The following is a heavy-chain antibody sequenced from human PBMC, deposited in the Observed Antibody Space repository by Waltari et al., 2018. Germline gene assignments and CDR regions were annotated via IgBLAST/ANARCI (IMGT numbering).Heavy chain of an antibody. Sequence: QLQLQESGPGLVKPSETLSLTCTVSGGSISSSSYYWGWIRQPPGKGLEWIGSIYYSGSTYYNPSLKSRVTIAVDTSKNQFSLKLSFVTAADTAVYYCASPAVGITMVQGVIKEVDYYYGMDVWGQGTTVTVSS. CDR3: ASPAVGITMVQGVIKEVDYYYGMDV. CDR1: GGSISSSSYY. J-gene: IGHJ6*02. CDR2: IYYSGST. V-gene: IGHV4-39*07. D-gene: IGHD3-10*01.